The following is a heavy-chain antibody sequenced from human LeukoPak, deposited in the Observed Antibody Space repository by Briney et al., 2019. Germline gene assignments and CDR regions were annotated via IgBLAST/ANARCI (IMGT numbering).Heavy chain of an antibody. D-gene: IGHD1-1*01. CDR3: VRGMGQLERQLWFH. CDR2: IYSGGST. Sequence: GGSLRLSCAASGFTVSSNYMSWVRQAPGKGLEWVSVIYSGGSTYYADSVKGRFTISRDNSKNTLYLQMNSLRADDTAVYYCVRGMGQLERQLWFHWGQGTLVTVSS. CDR1: GFTVSSNY. J-gene: IGHJ4*02. V-gene: IGHV3-53*05.